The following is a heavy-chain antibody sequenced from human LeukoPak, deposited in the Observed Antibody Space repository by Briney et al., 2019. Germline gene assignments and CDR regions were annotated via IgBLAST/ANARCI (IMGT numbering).Heavy chain of an antibody. Sequence: SETLSLTCTVSGVSLIDYNWSWIRQPAGAGLEWVGRIYVTVSTIYNTSLQSRLSMSVDTSKNQFSLRLTSVTAADTAVYYCARLKYYDSTGYSPGYYMDVWGKGITVTVSS. CDR3: ARLKYYDSTGYSPGYYMDV. V-gene: IGHV4-4*07. D-gene: IGHD3-22*01. CDR1: GVSLIDYN. CDR2: IYVTVST. J-gene: IGHJ6*03.